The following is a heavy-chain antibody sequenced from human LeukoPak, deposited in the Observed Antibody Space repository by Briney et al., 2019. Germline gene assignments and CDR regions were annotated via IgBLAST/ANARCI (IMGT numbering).Heavy chain of an antibody. Sequence: GASVKVSCKASGYTFTGYYMHWVRQAPGQGLEWMGWINPNSGGTNYAQKFQGRVTMTRDTSISTAYMELSRLRSDDTAVYYCARGTGYCSSTSCYRWFDPWGQGTLVTVSS. D-gene: IGHD2-2*01. V-gene: IGHV1-2*02. J-gene: IGHJ5*02. CDR3: ARGTGYCSSTSCYRWFDP. CDR1: GYTFTGYY. CDR2: INPNSGGT.